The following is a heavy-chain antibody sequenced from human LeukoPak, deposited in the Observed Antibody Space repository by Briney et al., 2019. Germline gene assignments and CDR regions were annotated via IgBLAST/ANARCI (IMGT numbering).Heavy chain of an antibody. V-gene: IGHV1-24*01. Sequence: ASVKVSCKVSGTYTLIELSMHWGRQAPGKGLEWMGGIEPEDGETIYAQKFKGRVTTTKDTSTDTAYMDLSSLRSEDTAVYYCATLLGETHFFDYWGEGTLVTVSS. CDR2: IEPEDGET. CDR3: ATLLGETHFFDY. CDR1: GTYTLIELS. J-gene: IGHJ4*02. D-gene: IGHD1-26*01.